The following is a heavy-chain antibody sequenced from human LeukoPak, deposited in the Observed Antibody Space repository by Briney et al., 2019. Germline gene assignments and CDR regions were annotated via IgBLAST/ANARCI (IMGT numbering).Heavy chain of an antibody. D-gene: IGHD3-22*01. Sequence: SETLSLTCAVYGGSFSGYYWSWIRQPPGKGLEWTGEINHSGSTKYNPSLKSRVTISVDTSKKQFSLKLSSVTAADTAVYYCARHYYDSSGYYPLYFDYWGQGTLVTVSS. J-gene: IGHJ4*02. CDR1: GGSFSGYY. CDR2: INHSGST. V-gene: IGHV4-34*01. CDR3: ARHYYDSSGYYPLYFDY.